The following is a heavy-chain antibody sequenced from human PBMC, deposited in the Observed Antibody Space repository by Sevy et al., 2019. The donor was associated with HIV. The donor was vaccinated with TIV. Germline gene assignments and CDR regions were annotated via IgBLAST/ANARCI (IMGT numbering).Heavy chain of an antibody. CDR3: ARSPPVVVVPGAPSWFDP. Sequence: SETLSLTCAVHDGSFSGYYWNWIRQLPGKGLEWIGEINESGITYYNPSLKTRVTISVDTSKKQFSLKLNFVTASDTAVNFGARSPPVVVVPGAPSWFDPWGQGTLVTVSS. CDR2: INESGIT. D-gene: IGHD2-2*01. V-gene: IGHV4-34*01. J-gene: IGHJ5*02. CDR1: DGSFSGYY.